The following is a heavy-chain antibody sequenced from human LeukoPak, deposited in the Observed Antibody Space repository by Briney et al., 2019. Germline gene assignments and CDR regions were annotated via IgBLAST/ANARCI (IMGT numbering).Heavy chain of an antibody. J-gene: IGHJ4*02. CDR1: GFTFSSYS. D-gene: IGHD3-3*01. CDR2: ISSSSSYI. Sequence: GGSLRLSCAASGFTFSSYSVNWVRQAPGKGLEWVSSISSSSSYIYYADSVKGRFTISRDNAKNSLYLQLNSLRAEDTAVYYCARDLGFWSGYLSGGSWIWYYFDYWGQGTLVTVSS. V-gene: IGHV3-21*01. CDR3: ARDLGFWSGYLSGGSWIWYYFDY.